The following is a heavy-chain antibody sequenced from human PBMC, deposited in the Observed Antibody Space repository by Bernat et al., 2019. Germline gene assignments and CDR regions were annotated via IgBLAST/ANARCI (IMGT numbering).Heavy chain of an antibody. Sequence: EVQLVESGGGLVQPGGSLRLSCAASGFTVSSDYMSWVRQAPGKGLEWVSVISSGGSTYYADSVKGRFTMSRVNSKNTLHLQMNSLRDEDTAVYYCARDFQVGWGQGTLVTVSS. V-gene: IGHV3-66*01. J-gene: IGHJ4*02. CDR3: ARDFQVG. CDR1: GFTVSSDY. CDR2: ISSGGST.